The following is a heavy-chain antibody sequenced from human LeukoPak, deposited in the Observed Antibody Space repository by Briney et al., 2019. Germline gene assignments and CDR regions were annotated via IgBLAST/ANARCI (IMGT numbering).Heavy chain of an antibody. CDR2: IYHSGST. D-gene: IGHD3-10*01. V-gene: IGHV4-4*02. Sequence: PSETLSLTCAVSGGSISSSNWWSWIRQPPGKGLEWIGEIYHSGSTNYNPSLKSRVTISVDKSKTQFSLKLSSVTAADTAVYYCAREAVVRGVIMGMDVWGKGTTVTISS. J-gene: IGHJ6*04. CDR3: AREAVVRGVIMGMDV. CDR1: GGSISSSNW.